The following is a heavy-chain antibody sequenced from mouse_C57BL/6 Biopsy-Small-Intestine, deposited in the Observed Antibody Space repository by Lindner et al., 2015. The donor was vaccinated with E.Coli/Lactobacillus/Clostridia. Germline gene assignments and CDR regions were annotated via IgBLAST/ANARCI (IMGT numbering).Heavy chain of an antibody. V-gene: IGHV14-2*01. J-gene: IGHJ3*01. CDR2: IDPEDGET. Sequence: VQLQESGAELVKPGASVKLSCTSSGFNIKDYYVHWVKQRTEQGLERLGRIDPEDGETKYAPKFQDKATITADTSSNTAYLQLSSLTSEDTAVYYCAPGFAYWGQGTLVTVST. CDR3: APGFAY. CDR1: GFNIKDYY.